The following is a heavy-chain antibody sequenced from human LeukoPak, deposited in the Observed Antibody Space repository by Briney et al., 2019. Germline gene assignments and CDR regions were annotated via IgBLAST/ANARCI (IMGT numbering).Heavy chain of an antibody. CDR1: GGSISSYY. D-gene: IGHD3-22*01. Sequence: SETLSLTCTVSGGSISSYYWSWIRQPPGKGLEWIGYIFYSGYTNYSPSLKSRVTISVDTSKNQFSLKLSSVTAADTALYYCARSGSYDSSGYSNDYWGQGTLVTVSS. CDR2: IFYSGYT. J-gene: IGHJ4*02. V-gene: IGHV4-59*01. CDR3: ARSGSYDSSGYSNDY.